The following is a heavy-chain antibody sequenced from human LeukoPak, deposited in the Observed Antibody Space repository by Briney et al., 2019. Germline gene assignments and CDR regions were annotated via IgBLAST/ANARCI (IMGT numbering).Heavy chain of an antibody. V-gene: IGHV3-33*01. J-gene: IGHJ4*02. D-gene: IGHD2-15*01. CDR3: ARSVVGAPSYFDY. CDR1: GFTFSSYG. CDR2: IWYDGSNK. Sequence: GRSLRLSCAASGFTFSSYGMHWVRQAPGKGLEWVAVIWYDGSNKYYADSVKGRFTISRDNSTNTLYLQVNSLRAEDTAVYYCARSVVGAPSYFDYWGQGALVTVSS.